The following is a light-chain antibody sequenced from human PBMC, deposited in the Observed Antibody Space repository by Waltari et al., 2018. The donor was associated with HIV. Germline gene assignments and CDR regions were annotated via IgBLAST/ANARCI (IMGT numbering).Light chain of an antibody. CDR2: DAS. V-gene: IGKV3-11*01. CDR3: QQRSNWPRT. J-gene: IGKJ1*01. Sequence: EIALTQSPATLSSSPGERATLSCRASQSVSSYLAWYRQKPGQAPRLLIYDASNRATGIPARFSGSGSGSDFTLTISSLEPEDFAVYYCQQRSNWPRTFGQGTKVEIK. CDR1: QSVSSY.